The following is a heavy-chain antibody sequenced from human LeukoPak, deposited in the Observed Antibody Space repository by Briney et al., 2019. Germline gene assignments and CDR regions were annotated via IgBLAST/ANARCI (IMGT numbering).Heavy chain of an antibody. CDR2: INHSGST. CDR1: GGSFSGYY. V-gene: IGHV4-34*01. J-gene: IGHJ5*02. Sequence: ASETLSLTCAVYGGSFSGYYWSWIRQPPGKGLEWIGEINHSGSTNYNPSLKSRVTISVDTSKNQFSLKLSSVTAADTAVYYCARVFTKSGWFDPWGQGTLVTVSS. CDR3: ARVFTKSGWFDP. D-gene: IGHD1-1*01.